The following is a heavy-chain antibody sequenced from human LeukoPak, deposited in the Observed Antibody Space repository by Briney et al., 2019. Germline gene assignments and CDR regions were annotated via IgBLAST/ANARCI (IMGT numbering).Heavy chain of an antibody. CDR3: VKELDYYGSTEEYYGGVDAFDF. J-gene: IGHJ3*01. CDR1: GFTFSSYA. Sequence: GGSLRLSCAASGFTFSSYAMHWVRRAPGKGLEWVAVISYDGSNKYYADSVKGRFTISRDNSKNTLYLQMNSLRAGDTAIYYCVKELDYYGSTEEYYGGVDAFDFWGQGTMVTVSS. D-gene: IGHD3-22*01. V-gene: IGHV3-30-3*01. CDR2: ISYDGSNK.